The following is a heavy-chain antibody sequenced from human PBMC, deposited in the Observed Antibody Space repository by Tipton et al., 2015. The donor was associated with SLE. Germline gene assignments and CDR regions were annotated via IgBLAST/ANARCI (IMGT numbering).Heavy chain of an antibody. V-gene: IGHV3-23*01. Sequence: SLRLSCAASGFTFSSYAMSWVRQAPGKGLEWVSAISGSGGSTYYADSVKGRFTISRDNSKNTLYLQMNSLRAEDTAVYYCAKDRNLIGVGATTFDYWGQGTLVTVSS. CDR2: ISGSGGST. J-gene: IGHJ4*02. CDR3: AKDRNLIGVGATTFDY. CDR1: GFTFSSYA. D-gene: IGHD1-26*01.